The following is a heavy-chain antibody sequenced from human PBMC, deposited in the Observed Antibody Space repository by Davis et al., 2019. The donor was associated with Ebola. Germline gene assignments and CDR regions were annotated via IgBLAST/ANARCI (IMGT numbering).Heavy chain of an antibody. V-gene: IGHV1-18*04. D-gene: IGHD1-1*01. CDR1: GYTFTSYY. CDR2: INPHNGNT. CDR3: ARAQFPTTSDH. Sequence: AASVKVSCKASGYTFTSYYMHWVRQAPGQGLEWMGWINPHNGNTNYAQNVQGRVTMTTGTSTSTAYMEVGSLRSDDTAVYYCARAQFPTTSDHWGQGTLVAVSS. J-gene: IGHJ4*02.